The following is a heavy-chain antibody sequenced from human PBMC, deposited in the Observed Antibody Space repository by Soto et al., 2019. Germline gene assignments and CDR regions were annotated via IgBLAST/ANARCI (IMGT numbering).Heavy chain of an antibody. J-gene: IGHJ4*02. CDR3: ARRRTYSGYSSAFDY. D-gene: IGHD5-12*01. Sequence: SETLSLTCTVSDVSITSYYWSWIRQPPGKGLEWIAYIYYSGSTNYNPSLKSRVTISADTSKNQFSLRLSSVTAADTAVYYCARRRTYSGYSSAFDYWGQGMMVPVSS. CDR1: DVSITSYY. V-gene: IGHV4-59*08. CDR2: IYYSGST.